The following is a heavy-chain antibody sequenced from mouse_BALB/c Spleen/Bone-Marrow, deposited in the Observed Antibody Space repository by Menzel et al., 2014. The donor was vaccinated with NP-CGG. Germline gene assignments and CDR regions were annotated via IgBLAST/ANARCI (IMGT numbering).Heavy chain of an antibody. V-gene: IGHV14-3*02. J-gene: IGHJ3*01. D-gene: IGHD2-1*01. CDR1: GFNIKDTH. Sequence: VQLQQSGAELVKPGASVKLSCTASGFNIKDTHMHWVEQRPEQGLEWIGRIDPANGNTKYDPKFQGKATITADTSSNTAYLQLSSLTSEDTAVYYCARNGNYGAWFAYWGQGTLVTVSA. CDR3: ARNGNYGAWFAY. CDR2: IDPANGNT.